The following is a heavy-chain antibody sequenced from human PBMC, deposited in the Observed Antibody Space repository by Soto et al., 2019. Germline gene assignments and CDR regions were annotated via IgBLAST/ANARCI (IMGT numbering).Heavy chain of an antibody. CDR2: IYYSGST. J-gene: IGHJ3*02. CDR3: AREYSSSWHDAFDI. CDR1: GGSVSTDDYY. V-gene: IGHV4-31*03. D-gene: IGHD6-13*01. Sequence: PSETLSLTCTVSGGSVSTDDYYWSWIRQHPGKGLEWIGYIYYSGSTYYNPSLKSRVTISVDTSKNQFSLKLSSVTAADTAVYYCAREYSSSWHDAFDIWGQGTMVTVSS.